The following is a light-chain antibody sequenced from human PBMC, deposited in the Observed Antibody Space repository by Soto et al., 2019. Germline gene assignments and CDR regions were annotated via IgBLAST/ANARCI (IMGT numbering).Light chain of an antibody. Sequence: DIQLTHSPSSLSSSVGDRVTITFRASQSIISYLNWYQQKPGKAPKLLIYGASNLQSGVPSRFRGSGSGTDFTLTISSLQPEDFATYYCQKSYTTVTFGGGTKVDI. J-gene: IGKJ4*01. CDR1: QSIISY. CDR2: GAS. V-gene: IGKV1-39*01. CDR3: QKSYTTVT.